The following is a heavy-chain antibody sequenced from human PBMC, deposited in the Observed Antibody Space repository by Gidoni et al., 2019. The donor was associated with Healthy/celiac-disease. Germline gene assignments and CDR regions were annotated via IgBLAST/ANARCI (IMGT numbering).Heavy chain of an antibody. V-gene: IGHV3-30-3*01. J-gene: IGHJ3*02. CDR3: ASDPDYGDYDAFDI. Sequence: QVQLVESGGGVVQPGRSLRLSCAASGFTFSSYAMHWVRQAPGKGLEWVAVISYDGSNKYYADSVKGRFTISRDNSKNTLYLQMNSLRAEDTAVYYCASDPDYGDYDAFDIWGQGTMVTVSS. D-gene: IGHD4-17*01. CDR1: GFTFSSYA. CDR2: ISYDGSNK.